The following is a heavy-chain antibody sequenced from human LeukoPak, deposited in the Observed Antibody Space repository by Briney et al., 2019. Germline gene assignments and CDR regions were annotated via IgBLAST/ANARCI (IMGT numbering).Heavy chain of an antibody. V-gene: IGHV1-69*11. Sequence: GASVKVSCKAAGGTFGSYGINWVRRAPGQGLEWMGKIIPFLGTTNYLQKFQGRITIIADESTNTASMELRSLRSDDTAVYYCAREGVDQDCGANCYRRDDAFDIWGQGTMVTVSS. CDR3: AREGVDQDCGANCYRRDDAFDI. CDR1: GGTFGSYG. D-gene: IGHD2-21*01. J-gene: IGHJ3*02. CDR2: IIPFLGTT.